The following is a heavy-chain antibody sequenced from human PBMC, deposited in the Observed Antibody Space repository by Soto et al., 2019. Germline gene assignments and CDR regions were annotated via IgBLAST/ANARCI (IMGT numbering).Heavy chain of an antibody. D-gene: IGHD5-12*01. Sequence: QVQLQQSGPGLVKPSQSLSLTCAISGDSVSRDSAAWNWIRQTPSRGLVWLGRIYYTSKRLNTYEVSVSIRTPISPDSSKNQFSLQLSSVTPEDTAVYYCARGSWDDVSGHYYIDVWDEGTTVTVSS. V-gene: IGHV6-1*02. CDR3: ARGSWDDVSGHYYIDV. J-gene: IGHJ6*03. CDR1: GDSVSRDSAA. CDR2: IYYTSKRLN.